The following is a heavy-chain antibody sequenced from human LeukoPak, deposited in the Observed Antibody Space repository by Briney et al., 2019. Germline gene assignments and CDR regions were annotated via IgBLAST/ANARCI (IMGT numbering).Heavy chain of an antibody. CDR3: AKSKFPYDTDGWHGYFDF. Sequence: GGSLRLSCAASGFTFSSYAMSWVRQAPGKGLEWVSSISGSGGSTYYADSVKGRFTISRDNSKNTLSLQMNSLRSDDTAVYYCAKSKFPYDTDGWHGYFDFWGQGTLVTVSS. V-gene: IGHV3-23*01. CDR1: GFTFSSYA. CDR2: ISGSGGST. J-gene: IGHJ4*02. D-gene: IGHD3-22*01.